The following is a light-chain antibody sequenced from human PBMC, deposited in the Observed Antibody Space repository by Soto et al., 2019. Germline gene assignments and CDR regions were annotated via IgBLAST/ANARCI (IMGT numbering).Light chain of an antibody. CDR2: GAS. J-gene: IGKJ2*01. CDR3: QLYDSSSYT. Sequence: EIVVTQSPCTLSLSPLERSTLSGRASQSITSSYLAWYQQKPGQAPRLLIYGASRRATDIPDRFSGSGSGTDFTLTISRLEPEDFAVYYCQLYDSSSYTFGQGTKVDIK. V-gene: IGKV3-20*01. CDR1: QSITSSY.